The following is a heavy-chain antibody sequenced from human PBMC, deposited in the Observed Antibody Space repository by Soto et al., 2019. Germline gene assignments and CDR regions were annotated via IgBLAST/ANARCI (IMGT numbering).Heavy chain of an antibody. Sequence: QVQLVESGGGVVQPGRSLRLSCAASGFTFSSYAMHWVRQAPGKGLEWVAVISYDGSNKYYADSVKGRFTISRDNSKNTLYLQMHSLRAEDTAVYYCARDWGFLEWLPSDYWGQGTLVTVSS. CDR1: GFTFSSYA. V-gene: IGHV3-30-3*01. CDR2: ISYDGSNK. J-gene: IGHJ4*02. CDR3: ARDWGFLEWLPSDY. D-gene: IGHD3-3*01.